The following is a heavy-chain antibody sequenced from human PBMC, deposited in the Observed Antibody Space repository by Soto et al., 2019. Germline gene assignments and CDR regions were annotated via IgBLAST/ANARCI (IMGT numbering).Heavy chain of an antibody. J-gene: IGHJ6*02. D-gene: IGHD1-20*01. V-gene: IGHV3-48*03. CDR2: ISSSGSTI. Sequence: EVQLVESGGGLVQPGGSLRLSCAASGFTFSSYEMNWVRQAPGKGLEWVSYISSSGSTIYYADSVKGRVTISRDHAKNSLYLQMNSLRAEDTAVYYCARAGVTGTPYYYCGMDVWGQGTTVTVSS. CDR3: ARAGVTGTPYYYCGMDV. CDR1: GFTFSSYE.